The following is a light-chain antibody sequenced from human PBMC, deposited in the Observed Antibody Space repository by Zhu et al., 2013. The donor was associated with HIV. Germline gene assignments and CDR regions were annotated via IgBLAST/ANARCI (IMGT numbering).Light chain of an antibody. Sequence: QSALTQPRSVSGSPGQSVTISCTGSSSDVGRYEYVSWYQQPPGRAPKLLIYDVSKRPSGVPDRFSGSKSGTSASLAISGLQSEDEADYFCEAWDDSLKRVFGGGTKLTVL. CDR2: DVS. V-gene: IGLV2-11*01. J-gene: IGLJ3*02. CDR3: EAWDDSLKRV. CDR1: SSDVGRYEY.